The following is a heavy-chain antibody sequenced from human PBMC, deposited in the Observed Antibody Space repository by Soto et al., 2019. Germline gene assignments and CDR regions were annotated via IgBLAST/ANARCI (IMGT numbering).Heavy chain of an antibody. V-gene: IGHV4-39*01. CDR2: IYYSGST. Sequence: LSLTCTVSGGSISSSSYYWGWIRQPPGKGLEWIGSIYYSGSTYYNPSLKSRVTISVDTSKNQFSLKLSSVTAADTAVYYCARSPATYYYDSSGYYPWGQGTLVTVSS. CDR1: GGSISSSSYY. D-gene: IGHD3-22*01. J-gene: IGHJ5*02. CDR3: ARSPATYYYDSSGYYP.